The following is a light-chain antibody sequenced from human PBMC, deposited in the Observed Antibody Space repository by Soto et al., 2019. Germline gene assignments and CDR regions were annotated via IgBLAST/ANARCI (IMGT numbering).Light chain of an antibody. CDR2: TTD. CDR1: TGAVTTGNY. J-gene: IGLJ3*02. CDR3: LLYFGGAQLV. Sequence: TVSLAACASSTGAVTTGNYASWFQQKPGQAPRTLIYTTDNRHSWTPARFSGSLLGGKAALTLSSVQPEDEADYYCLLYFGGAQLVFGGGTKLTVL. V-gene: IGLV7-43*01.